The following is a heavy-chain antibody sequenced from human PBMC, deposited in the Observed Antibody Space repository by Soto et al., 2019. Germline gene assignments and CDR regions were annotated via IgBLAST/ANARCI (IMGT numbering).Heavy chain of an antibody. Sequence: PSETLSLTCTVSGGSISSGDYYWSWIRQPPGKGLEWIGYIYYSGSTYYNPSLKSRVTISVDTSKNQFSLKLSSVTAADMAVYYCARASSIAARFYYYYYGMDVWGQGTTVTVSS. J-gene: IGHJ6*02. D-gene: IGHD6-6*01. CDR1: GGSISSGDYY. V-gene: IGHV4-30-4*01. CDR2: IYYSGST. CDR3: ARASSIAARFYYYYYGMDV.